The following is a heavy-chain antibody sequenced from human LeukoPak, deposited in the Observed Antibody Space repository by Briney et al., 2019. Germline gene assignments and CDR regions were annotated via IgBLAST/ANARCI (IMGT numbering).Heavy chain of an antibody. Sequence: GASAKVSCKASGYTFTGYYMHWVRQAPGQGLEWMGIINPIGGSTSYAQKFQGRVTMTTDMSTSTVYMELSSMRSEDTAVYYCARDLAYGGNGFDYWGQGTLVTVSS. V-gene: IGHV1-46*01. J-gene: IGHJ4*02. CDR1: GYTFTGYY. CDR2: INPIGGST. D-gene: IGHD4-23*01. CDR3: ARDLAYGGNGFDY.